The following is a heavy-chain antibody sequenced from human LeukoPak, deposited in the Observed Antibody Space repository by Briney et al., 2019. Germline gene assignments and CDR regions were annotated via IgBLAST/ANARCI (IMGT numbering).Heavy chain of an antibody. CDR1: GFTFSSYW. CDR2: IKQDGSEK. D-gene: IGHD3-22*01. V-gene: IGHV3-7*01. Sequence: GGSLRLSCAASGFTFSSYWMSWVRQAPGKGLEWVANIKQDGSEKYYVDSVKGRFTISRDNAKNSLYLQMNSPRAEDTAVHYCAREGYYDSSGYYRWGQGTLVTVSS. CDR3: AREGYYDSSGYYR. J-gene: IGHJ4*02.